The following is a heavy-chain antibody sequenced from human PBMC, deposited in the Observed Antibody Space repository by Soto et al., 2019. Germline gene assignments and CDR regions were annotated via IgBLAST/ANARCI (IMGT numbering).Heavy chain of an antibody. D-gene: IGHD6-13*01. J-gene: IGHJ6*02. CDR2: ISGSGGNT. V-gene: IGHV3-23*01. Sequence: EVQLLESGGGLVQPGGSLRLSCAASGFTFSSYAMNWVRQAPGKGLEWVSEISGSGGNTYYADSVKGRFTISRDNSKNTKYLQVNRLRAAATAVYYCATGLRHLVMDYYYEMEVWGQGTAVTVSS. CDR1: GFTFSSYA. CDR3: ATGLRHLVMDYYYEMEV.